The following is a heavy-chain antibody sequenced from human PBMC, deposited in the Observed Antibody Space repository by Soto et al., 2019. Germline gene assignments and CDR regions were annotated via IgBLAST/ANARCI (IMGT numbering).Heavy chain of an antibody. CDR1: GGSISSYY. D-gene: IGHD4-17*01. J-gene: IGHJ4*02. Sequence: SETLSLTCTVSGGSISSYYWSWIRQPPGKGLEWIGDIYYSGSTNYNPSLKSRSTISVDTTKNQFSLKLSSVTAADTAVYYCAREGDGGRKYGDYFDFWVQGTLVTVSS. CDR3: AREGDGGRKYGDYFDF. CDR2: IYYSGST. V-gene: IGHV4-59*01.